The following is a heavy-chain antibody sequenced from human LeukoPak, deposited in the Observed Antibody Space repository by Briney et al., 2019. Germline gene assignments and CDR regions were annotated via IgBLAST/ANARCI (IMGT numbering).Heavy chain of an antibody. CDR1: GGSISSYY. Sequence: SETLSLTCTVSGGSISSYYWSWIRQPPGKGLEWIGYIYYSGSTNYNPSLKGRVTISVDTSKNQFSLKLSSVTAADTAVYYCARAGELSRFDPWGQGTLVTVSS. D-gene: IGHD3-16*02. J-gene: IGHJ5*02. CDR2: IYYSGST. CDR3: ARAGELSRFDP. V-gene: IGHV4-59*01.